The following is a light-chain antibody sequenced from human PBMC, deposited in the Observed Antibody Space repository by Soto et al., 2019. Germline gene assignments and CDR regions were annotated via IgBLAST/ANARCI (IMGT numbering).Light chain of an antibody. CDR1: QPISSW. J-gene: IGKJ4*01. CDR3: QQASSVPLT. V-gene: IGKV1-12*01. CDR2: SAS. Sequence: IQMTQSPSSVSASVGDRVTITCRASQPISSWLAWYQQKPGQPPNLLTYSASTLRSGVPSRFSGSESRTLFTLIITNLKPEDFATYYCQQASSVPLTFGGGTKVEV.